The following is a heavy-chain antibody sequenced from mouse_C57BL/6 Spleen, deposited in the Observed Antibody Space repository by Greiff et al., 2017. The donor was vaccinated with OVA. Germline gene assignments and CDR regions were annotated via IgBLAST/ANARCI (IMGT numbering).Heavy chain of an antibody. V-gene: IGHV1-80*01. CDR2: IYPGDGDT. Sequence: VQLQQSGAELVKPGASVKISCKASGYAFSSYWMNWVKQRPGKGLEWIGQIYPGDGDTNYNGKFKGKATLTADKSSSTAYMQLSSLTSEDSAVYFCARIDYGSSYDYAMDYWGQGTSVTVSS. CDR3: ARIDYGSSYDYAMDY. J-gene: IGHJ4*01. D-gene: IGHD1-1*01. CDR1: GYAFSSYW.